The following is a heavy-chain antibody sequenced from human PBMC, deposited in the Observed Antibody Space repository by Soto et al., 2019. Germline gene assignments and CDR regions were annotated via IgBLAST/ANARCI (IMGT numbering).Heavy chain of an antibody. J-gene: IGHJ5*02. CDR1: GFTFTSSA. CDR2: IVVGSGNT. CDR3: AADFYDILTVTNWFDP. V-gene: IGHV1-58*01. Sequence: SVKVSCKASGFTFTSSAVQWVRQARGQRLEWIGWIVVGSGNTNYAQKFQERVTITRDMSTSTAYMELSSLRSEDTAVYYCAADFYDILTVTNWFDPWGQGTLVTVSS. D-gene: IGHD3-9*01.